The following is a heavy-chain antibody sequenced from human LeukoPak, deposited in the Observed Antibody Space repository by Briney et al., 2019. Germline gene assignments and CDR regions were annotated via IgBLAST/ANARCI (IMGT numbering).Heavy chain of an antibody. J-gene: IGHJ4*02. CDR3: ASHSGTYYYDSSGYYRYGHFDY. CDR2: IKQDGSEK. D-gene: IGHD3-22*01. V-gene: IGHV3-7*01. Sequence: GGSLRLSCAASGFIFSSYWMSWVRQAPGKGLEGVASIKQDGSEKYHVDSVKGRFSISRENAKRSLYLQMNSLRADDTAVYYCASHSGTYYYDSSGYYRYGHFDYWGQGTLVTVSS. CDR1: GFIFSSYW.